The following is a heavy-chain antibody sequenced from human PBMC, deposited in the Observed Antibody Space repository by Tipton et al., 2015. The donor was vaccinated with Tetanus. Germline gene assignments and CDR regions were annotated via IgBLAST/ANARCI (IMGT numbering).Heavy chain of an antibody. Sequence: VQLMQSGAEVKKPGSSVKLSCKGSGNSFNNFPISWVRQAPGQGLEWMGGIIPTFDTRTYAHKFQGRLSITADRSTRTAYMELSSLRSEDTAIYFCARTAGGTREYYGIKYWGQGTLVTVS. J-gene: IGHJ4*02. CDR2: IIPTFDTR. CDR3: ARTAGGTREYYGIKY. CDR1: GNSFNNFP. V-gene: IGHV1-69*06. D-gene: IGHD2/OR15-2a*01.